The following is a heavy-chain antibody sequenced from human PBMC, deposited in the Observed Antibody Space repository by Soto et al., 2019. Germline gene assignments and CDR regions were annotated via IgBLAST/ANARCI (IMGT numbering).Heavy chain of an antibody. Sequence: QVQLVESGGGLVKPGGSLRLSCAASAFTFSDYYMSWIRQAPGKGLEWVSYISSSSSYTNYTDSVKGRFTISRDNARNSLYLQMNSLRAEDTAVYYCARGLTVASYIDYWGQGTLVTVSS. J-gene: IGHJ4*02. CDR2: ISSSSSYT. CDR3: ARGLTVASYIDY. D-gene: IGHD4-17*01. V-gene: IGHV3-11*06. CDR1: AFTFSDYY.